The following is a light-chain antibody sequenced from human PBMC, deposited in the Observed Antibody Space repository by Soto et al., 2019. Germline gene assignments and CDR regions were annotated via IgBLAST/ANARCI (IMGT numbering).Light chain of an antibody. J-gene: IGKJ3*01. Sequence: AIQLTQSPSSLSASVGDRVTITCRASQGISSALAWYEQKPGKAPKLLNYDASSLESGVPSRFSGSGSGTDFTLTISSRQPEDFATYYCQQFNNYPNTFGPGTKVDIK. CDR1: QGISSA. CDR2: DAS. CDR3: QQFNNYPNT. V-gene: IGKV1D-13*01.